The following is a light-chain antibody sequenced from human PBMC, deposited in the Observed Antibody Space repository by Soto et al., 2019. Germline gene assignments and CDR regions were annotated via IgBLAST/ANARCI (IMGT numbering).Light chain of an antibody. J-gene: IGKJ1*01. CDR2: HAS. CDR3: QQCHYLWT. Sequence: DIQMTPSPSTLSASVGDRVTITCLASQTISNCLAWYQQKPGKVPKVLIYHASSLGSGVPSRFSGSGFGTEFTLTIDSLQPDDFATYYCQQCHYLWTFGQGTKVDIK. CDR1: QTISNC. V-gene: IGKV1-5*01.